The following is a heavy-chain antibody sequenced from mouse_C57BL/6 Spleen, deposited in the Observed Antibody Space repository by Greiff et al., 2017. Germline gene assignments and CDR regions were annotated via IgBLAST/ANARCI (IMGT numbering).Heavy chain of an antibody. J-gene: IGHJ3*01. CDR3: ARDYSTTWFAY. CDR1: GYTFTSNW. Sequence: VQLQQPGAELVKPGASVKLSCKASGYTFTSNWMHWVKQRPGQGLEWIGMIHPNSGSTNYNEKFKSKATLTVDKSSSTAYMQLTSLTSEDSAVYYCARDYSTTWFAYWGQGTLVTVSA. D-gene: IGHD1-1*01. CDR2: IHPNSGST. V-gene: IGHV1-64*01.